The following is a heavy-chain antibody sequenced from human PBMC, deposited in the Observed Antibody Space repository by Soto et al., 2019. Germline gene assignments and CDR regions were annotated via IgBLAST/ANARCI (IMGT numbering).Heavy chain of an antibody. CDR2: IYSGGGT. V-gene: IGHV4-30-2*01. CDR1: GGSISRGRYS. D-gene: IGHD1-1*01. Sequence: TLSLTCVVSGGSISRGRYSWGWIRQPPGKGLEWIGYIYSGGGTYYNPSLKSRVTMSVDESKNHFSLKLSSATAADTAVYYCARGQGVATTTYFDYWGQGSLVTVSS. J-gene: IGHJ4*02. CDR3: ARGQGVATTTYFDY.